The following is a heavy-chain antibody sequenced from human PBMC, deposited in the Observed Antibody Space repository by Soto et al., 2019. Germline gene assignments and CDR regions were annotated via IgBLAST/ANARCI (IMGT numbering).Heavy chain of an antibody. V-gene: IGHV3-53*01. Sequence: GVLRLSCAASGFTVNNNHMSWVRQAPGKGLEWVSIIYSGGTTYYADSVKGRFTISRDNSKNTLYLQMNSLRAEDTAVYYCLTAPVVWTYWGQGTLVTVSS. CDR2: IYSGGTT. CDR3: LTAPVVWTY. CDR1: GFTVNNNH. D-gene: IGHD1-1*01. J-gene: IGHJ4*02.